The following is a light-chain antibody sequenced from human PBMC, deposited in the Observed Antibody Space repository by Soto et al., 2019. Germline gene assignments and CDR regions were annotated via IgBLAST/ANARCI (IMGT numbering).Light chain of an antibody. CDR2: SSN. V-gene: IGLV1-44*01. Sequence: QSVLTQPPSASGPPGQRVTISCSGSSSNIGGNTVNWYQQLPGTAPKLLIYSSNQRPSGVPDRFSGSKSGTSASLAISGLQSEDEADYYCAAWDDSLNAHVLFGGGTQLTVL. J-gene: IGLJ2*01. CDR3: AAWDDSLNAHVL. CDR1: SSNIGGNT.